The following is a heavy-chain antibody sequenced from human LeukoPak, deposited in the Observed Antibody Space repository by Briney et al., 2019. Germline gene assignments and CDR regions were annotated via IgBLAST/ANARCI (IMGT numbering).Heavy chain of an antibody. CDR2: FDPEDGET. J-gene: IGHJ4*02. D-gene: IGHD3-22*01. V-gene: IGHV1-24*01. CDR1: GYTLTELS. CDR3: ATVNYYDSIGGFDY. Sequence: ASVKVSCKVSGYTLTELSMHWVRQAPGKGLEWMGGFDPEDGETIYAQKFQGRVTMTEDTSTDTAYMELSSLRSEDTAVYYCATVNYYDSIGGFDYWGQGTLVTVSS.